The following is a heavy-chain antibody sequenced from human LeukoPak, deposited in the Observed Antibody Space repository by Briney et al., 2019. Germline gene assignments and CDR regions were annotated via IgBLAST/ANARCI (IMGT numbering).Heavy chain of an antibody. CDR1: GYSFTTYW. D-gene: IGHD3-22*01. CDR3: AIGGYFPGYFDY. V-gene: IGHV5-51*01. Sequence: GESLKISCQGSGYSFTTYWIGWVRQMPGKGLEWMGIIYPGDSDTRYSPSFQGQVTISVDPSIDAAYLQWHSLKASDTAIYYCAIGGYFPGYFDYWGQGTQVTVS. J-gene: IGHJ4*02. CDR2: IYPGDSDT.